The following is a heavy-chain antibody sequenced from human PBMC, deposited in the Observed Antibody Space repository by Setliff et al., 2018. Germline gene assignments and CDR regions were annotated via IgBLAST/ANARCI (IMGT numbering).Heavy chain of an antibody. CDR2: IDRSSTYI. J-gene: IGHJ3*02. CDR3: TRDWGGVGATNAFDI. V-gene: IGHV3-21*01. D-gene: IGHD1-26*01. CDR1: GFTFSTYT. Sequence: HGESLKISCVASGFTFSTYTMNWIRQAPGQGLEWVSSIDRSSTYIYYADSVKGRFTISRDNAKNTVYLEMNRLRAEDTAIYYCTRDWGGVGATNAFDIWGQGTMVTVSS.